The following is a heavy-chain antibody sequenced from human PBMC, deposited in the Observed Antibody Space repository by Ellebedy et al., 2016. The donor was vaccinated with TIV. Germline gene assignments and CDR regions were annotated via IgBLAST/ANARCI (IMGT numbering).Heavy chain of an antibody. V-gene: IGHV1-69*04. Sequence: AASVKVSCKASGGTFSSYAISWVRQAPGQGLEWMGRIIPILGIANYAQKFQGRVTITADKSTSTAYMELSSLRSEDTAVYYCAREMASDAFDIWGQGTMVTVSS. CDR1: GGTFSSYA. D-gene: IGHD5-24*01. CDR2: IIPILGIA. J-gene: IGHJ3*02. CDR3: AREMASDAFDI.